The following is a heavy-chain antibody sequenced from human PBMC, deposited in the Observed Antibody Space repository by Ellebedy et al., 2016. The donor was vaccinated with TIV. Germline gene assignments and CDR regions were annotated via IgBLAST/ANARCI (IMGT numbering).Heavy chain of an antibody. D-gene: IGHD1-26*01. V-gene: IGHV4-61*01. Sequence: ESLKISCTVSGCSVSSGSHYWNWIRQPPGKGLEWIGYSFYIGTTNYNPSLKGRVTISEDTSKNQFSLRLRSVTAADTAVYYCAGGSYTPYGMDVWGRGTTVIVSS. CDR1: GCSVSSGSHY. CDR3: AGGSYTPYGMDV. CDR2: SFYIGTT. J-gene: IGHJ6*02.